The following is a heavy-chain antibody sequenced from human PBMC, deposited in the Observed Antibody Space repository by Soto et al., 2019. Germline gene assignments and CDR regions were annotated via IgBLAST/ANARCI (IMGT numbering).Heavy chain of an antibody. CDR1: RDTFDSYA. V-gene: IGHV1-69*13. CDR3: AAGGRDGYIK. J-gene: IGHJ4*02. D-gene: IGHD6-25*01. Sequence: ASVKVSCKTSRDTFDSYAITWVRQAPGQGLEWMGGIIPVLGTGEYAQKFQGRVTMTADESTSTAYLELSSLRSEDRAVYYCAAGGRDGYIKWGQGTQVTVSS. CDR2: IIPVLGTG.